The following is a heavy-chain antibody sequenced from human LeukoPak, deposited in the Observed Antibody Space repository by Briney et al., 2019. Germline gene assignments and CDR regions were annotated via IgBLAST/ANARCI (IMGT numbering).Heavy chain of an antibody. CDR3: ASHYGDYSFFDY. CDR1: GFTFSSYW. CDR2: IKQDGSEK. V-gene: IGHV3-7*02. Sequence: PGGSLRLSCAASGFTFSSYWMSWVRRAPGKGREWVANIKQDGSEKSYVDSVKGRFTISRDNAKNSLYLQMNSLRAEDTAVYYCASHYGDYSFFDYWGQGTLVTVSS. J-gene: IGHJ4*02. D-gene: IGHD4-17*01.